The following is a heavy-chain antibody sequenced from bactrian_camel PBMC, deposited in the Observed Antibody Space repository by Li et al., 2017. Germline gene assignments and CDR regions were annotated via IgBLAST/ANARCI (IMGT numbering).Heavy chain of an antibody. CDR1: GFAGSTNS. D-gene: IGHD6*01. CDR3: AADAVNLQLARGYNY. Sequence: HVQLVESGGGSVQAGESLRLSCVASGFAGSTNSMGWFRQAPGKEREGLAAIYTGGHSTYYADSVKGRFTISKDSAKNTLYLQMNNLKVEDTAMYYCAADAVNLQLARGYNYWGQGTQVTVSS. J-gene: IGHJ4*01. V-gene: IGHV3S54*01. CDR2: IYTGGHST.